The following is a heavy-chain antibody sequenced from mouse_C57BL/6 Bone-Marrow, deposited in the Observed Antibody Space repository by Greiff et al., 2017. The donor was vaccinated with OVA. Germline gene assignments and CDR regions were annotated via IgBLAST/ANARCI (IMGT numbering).Heavy chain of an antibody. Sequence: QVQLQQPGAELVRPGSSVKLSCKASGYTFTSYWLAWVTQRPGPGLEWIGNIYPSDSETHYNQKFKDKATLTVDKSSSTAYMQLSSLTSEDSAVYYCAKSITTVVGYYFDYWGQGTTLTVSS. CDR2: IYPSDSET. CDR3: AKSITTVVGYYFDY. J-gene: IGHJ2*01. V-gene: IGHV1-61*01. CDR1: GYTFTSYW. D-gene: IGHD1-1*01.